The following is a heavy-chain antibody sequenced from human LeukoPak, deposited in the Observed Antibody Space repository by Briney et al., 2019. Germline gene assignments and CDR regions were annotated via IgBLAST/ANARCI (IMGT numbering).Heavy chain of an antibody. V-gene: IGHV3-48*04. Sequence: GSLRLSCAASGFTFSSYDMHWVRRAPGKGLEWVSYISSSSSTINYADSVKGRFTISRDNAKNSLYLQMNSLRAEDTAVYYCAKDRGVVVPAALDYWGQGTLVTVSS. CDR3: AKDRGVVVPAALDY. D-gene: IGHD2-2*01. J-gene: IGHJ4*02. CDR1: GFTFSSYD. CDR2: ISSSSSTI.